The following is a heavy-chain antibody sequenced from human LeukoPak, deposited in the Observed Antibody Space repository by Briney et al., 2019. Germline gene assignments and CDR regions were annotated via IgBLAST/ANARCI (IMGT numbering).Heavy chain of an antibody. D-gene: IGHD1-14*01. CDR1: GYTLTDHY. CDR2: INPNSGVA. V-gene: IGHV1-2*06. CDR3: AGRNTGDY. Sequence: ASVKVSCKASGYTLTDHYIHWVRQAPGQGLKWMGRINPNSGVANYAQKFQGRVTMTRDTSISTAYMELSRLRSDDTAVYYCAGRNTGDYWGQGTLVTVSS. J-gene: IGHJ4*02.